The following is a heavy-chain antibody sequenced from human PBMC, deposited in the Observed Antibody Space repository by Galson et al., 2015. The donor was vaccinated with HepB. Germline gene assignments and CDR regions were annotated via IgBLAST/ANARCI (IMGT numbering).Heavy chain of an antibody. Sequence: QSGAEVKKPGESLKISCKGSGYSFTSFWIGWVRQVPGNGLEWMGIIHPGDSDTRYSPSFQGQVTISADKSISTAYLQWSSLKASDTAMYYCASPAYCGGDCYSFDAFDLWGQGTMVTVSS. D-gene: IGHD2-21*02. CDR3: ASPAYCGGDCYSFDAFDL. CDR2: IHPGDSDT. V-gene: IGHV5-51*03. CDR1: GYSFTSFW. J-gene: IGHJ3*01.